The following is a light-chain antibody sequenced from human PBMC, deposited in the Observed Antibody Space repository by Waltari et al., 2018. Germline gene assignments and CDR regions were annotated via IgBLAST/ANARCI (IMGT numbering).Light chain of an antibody. Sequence: QSALTQPASVSGSLGQSATISCTGPSSDVGGFDFVFWYQQHTGEAPKLIIFDVIRRPSGVSNRFSGSKSGNTASLTISGLQAEDEADYYCSSYTSSNTLLFGGGTTLTVL. CDR2: DVI. V-gene: IGLV2-14*01. CDR3: SSYTSSNTLL. J-gene: IGLJ2*01. CDR1: SSDVGGFDF.